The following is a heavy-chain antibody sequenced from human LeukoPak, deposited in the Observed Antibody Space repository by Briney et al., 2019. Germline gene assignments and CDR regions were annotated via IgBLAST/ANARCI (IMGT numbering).Heavy chain of an antibody. D-gene: IGHD2-15*01. CDR2: ISAYNGNT. CDR1: GYTFTSYG. Sequence: ASVKVSCKASGYTFTSYGISWVRQAPGQGLEWMGWISAYNGNTNYAQKFQGRVTMTRNTSISTAYMELSSLRSEDTAVYYCARGKTRRLYCSGGSCYWFDPWGQGTLVTVSS. CDR3: ARGKTRRLYCSGGSCYWFDP. V-gene: IGHV1-18*01. J-gene: IGHJ5*02.